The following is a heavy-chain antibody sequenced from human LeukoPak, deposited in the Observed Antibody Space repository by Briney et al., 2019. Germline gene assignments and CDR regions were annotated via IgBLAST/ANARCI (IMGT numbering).Heavy chain of an antibody. CDR2: ISASGGTT. CDR3: AKASGSYQSTPHAFDI. CDR1: GFTFSSYG. V-gene: IGHV3-23*01. D-gene: IGHD1-26*01. J-gene: IGHJ3*02. Sequence: GGTLRLSCAASGFTFSSYGISWVRQAPGKGLEWVSAISASGGTTYYADSVKGHFTISRDNSKNTLYLQMNSLSAEDTAVYYCAKASGSYQSTPHAFDIWGQGTMVTVSS.